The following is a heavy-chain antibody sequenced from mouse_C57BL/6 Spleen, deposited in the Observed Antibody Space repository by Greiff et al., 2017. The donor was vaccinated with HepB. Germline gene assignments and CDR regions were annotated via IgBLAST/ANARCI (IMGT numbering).Heavy chain of an antibody. CDR3: ARTLTTEAY. J-gene: IGHJ3*01. CDR2: INPSTGGT. CDR1: GYSFTGYY. V-gene: IGHV1-42*01. D-gene: IGHD1-1*01. Sequence: VQLQQSGPELVKPGASVKISCKASGYSFTGYYMNWVKQSPEKSLEWIGEINPSTGGTTYNQKFKAKATLTVDKSSSTAYMQLKSLTSEDSAVYYCARTLTTEAYWGQGTLVTVSA.